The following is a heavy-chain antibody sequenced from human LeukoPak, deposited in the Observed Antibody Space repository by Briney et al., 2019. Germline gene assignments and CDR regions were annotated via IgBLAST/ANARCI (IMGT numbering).Heavy chain of an antibody. CDR2: VSGGGVIT. J-gene: IGHJ4*02. D-gene: IGHD3-22*01. Sequence: GRSLRLSCAASGFTFSSYAMSWVRQAPGKGLEWVSSVSGGGVITYYADSVKGRFTISRDNPKNTLHLQMNSLRADDTAVYYCAKHLDSSGQKFDYWGQGTLVTVSS. V-gene: IGHV3-23*01. CDR1: GFTFSSYA. CDR3: AKHLDSSGQKFDY.